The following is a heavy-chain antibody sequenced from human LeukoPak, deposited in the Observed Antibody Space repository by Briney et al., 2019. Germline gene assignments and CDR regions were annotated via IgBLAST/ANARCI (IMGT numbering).Heavy chain of an antibody. Sequence: GGSLRLSCAASGFTFSDHYMDWVRQAPGKGLEWIGRTRNKANSYTTEYAASVKGRFTISRDDSKNSLSLQMNSLRAEDTAVYFCARAYDPSGSHYYYFMDVWGKGTTVTVSS. CDR1: GFTFSDHY. CDR3: ARAYDPSGSHYYYFMDV. D-gene: IGHD3-22*01. CDR2: TRNKANSYTT. V-gene: IGHV3-72*01. J-gene: IGHJ6*03.